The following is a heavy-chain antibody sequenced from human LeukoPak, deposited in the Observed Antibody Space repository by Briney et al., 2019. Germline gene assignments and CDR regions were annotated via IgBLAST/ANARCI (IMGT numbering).Heavy chain of an antibody. Sequence: QPGGSLRLSCEGSAFIFSGHWMNWVRQTPGKGLEWVASIKEDGSERQYVDSVKGRFSISRDNTKGSLFLQLNSLRAEDTAVYYCARDSPTVVVTGLPDYWGQGTLVTVSS. CDR3: ARDSPTVVVTGLPDY. CDR2: IKEDGSER. CDR1: AFIFSGHW. D-gene: IGHD2-21*02. J-gene: IGHJ4*02. V-gene: IGHV3-7*03.